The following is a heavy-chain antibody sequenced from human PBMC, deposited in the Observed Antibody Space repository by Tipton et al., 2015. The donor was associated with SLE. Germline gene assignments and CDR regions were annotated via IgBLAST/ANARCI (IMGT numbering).Heavy chain of an antibody. CDR3: ARTLDALDL. V-gene: IGHV4-4*07. CDR1: GGSIRSYY. CDR2: VYITGSP. J-gene: IGHJ3*01. Sequence: TLSLTCNVSGGSIRSYYWSWIRQATGKGLEWIGRVYITGSPYYNPSLESRVAMSMDTSKNQFSLRLTAVAAADTAVYYCARTLDALDLWGQGTMVTVSS.